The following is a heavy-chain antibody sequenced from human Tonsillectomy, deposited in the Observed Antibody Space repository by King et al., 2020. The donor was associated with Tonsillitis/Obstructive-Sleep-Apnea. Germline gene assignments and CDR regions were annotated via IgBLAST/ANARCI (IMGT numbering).Heavy chain of an antibody. CDR3: ARDLRMTTVTPTWFDP. V-gene: IGHV3-11*05. J-gene: IGHJ5*02. CDR1: GFTFSDYY. Sequence: QLVQSGGGLVKPGGSLRLSCAASGFTFSDYYMSWIRQAPGKGLEWVSYISSSSSYTNYADSVKGRFTISRDNAKNSLYLQMNSLRAEDTAVYYCARDLRMTTVTPTWFDPWGQGTLVTVSS. D-gene: IGHD4-17*01. CDR2: ISSSSSYT.